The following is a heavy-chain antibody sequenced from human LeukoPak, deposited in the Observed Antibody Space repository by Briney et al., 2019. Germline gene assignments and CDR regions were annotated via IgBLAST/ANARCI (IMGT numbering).Heavy chain of an antibody. J-gene: IGHJ4*02. CDR1: GYTFTGYY. Sequence: XXAXGYTFTGYYMXWVRQAPGQGVEWMGWINPNSGGTNYAQKFQGRVTMTRDTSISTAYMELGRLRSDDTAVYYCARDPAGIVVVPAAMHPGDAFDYWGQGTLVTVSS. D-gene: IGHD2-2*01. CDR3: ARDPAGIVVVPAAMHPGDAFDY. V-gene: IGHV1-2*02. CDR2: INPNSGGT.